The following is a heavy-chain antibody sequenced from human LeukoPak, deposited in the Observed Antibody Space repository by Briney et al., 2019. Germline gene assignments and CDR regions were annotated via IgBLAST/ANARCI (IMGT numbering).Heavy chain of an antibody. V-gene: IGHV3-7*01. Sequence: PGGSLRLSCAASGSTFSSYWMSWVRQAPGKGLEWVANIKQDGSEKYYVDSVKGRFTISRDNAKNSLYLQMNSLRAEDTAVYYCASRKRLATPDGRGAFDIWGQGTMVTVSS. D-gene: IGHD5-24*01. CDR3: ASRKRLATPDGRGAFDI. J-gene: IGHJ3*02. CDR2: IKQDGSEK. CDR1: GSTFSSYW.